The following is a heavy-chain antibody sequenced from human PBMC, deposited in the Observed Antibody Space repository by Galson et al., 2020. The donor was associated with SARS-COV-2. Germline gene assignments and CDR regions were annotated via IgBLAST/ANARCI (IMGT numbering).Heavy chain of an antibody. J-gene: IGHJ4*02. D-gene: IGHD1-26*01. V-gene: IGHV4-59*11. Sequence: SETLSLTCTVSGGSISSHYWSWIRQPPGKGLEWIGYIYYSGSTNYNPSLKSRVTISVDTSKNQFSLKLSSVTAADTAVYYCARGGEWELDYWGQGTLVTVSS. CDR1: GGSISSHY. CDR3: ARGGEWELDY. CDR2: IYYSGST.